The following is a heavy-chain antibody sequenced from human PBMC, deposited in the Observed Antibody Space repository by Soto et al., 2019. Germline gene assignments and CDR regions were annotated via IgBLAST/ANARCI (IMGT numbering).Heavy chain of an antibody. CDR2: TYYRARWYN. Sequence: SQTLSLTCVISGESVASNSAAWTWIRQSPSRGLEWLGRTYYRARWYNEYAASVKSRITINPDTSKNRISLQLSSVTPEDSAVYYCARQFYGMDVWGQGTTVTVSS. CDR1: GESVASNSAA. J-gene: IGHJ6*02. V-gene: IGHV6-1*01. D-gene: IGHD6-19*01. CDR3: ARQFYGMDV.